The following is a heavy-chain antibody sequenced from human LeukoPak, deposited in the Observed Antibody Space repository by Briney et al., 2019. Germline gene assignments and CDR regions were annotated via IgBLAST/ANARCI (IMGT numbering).Heavy chain of an antibody. V-gene: IGHV1-69*13. CDR2: IIPISTTA. CDR1: GGMFPTYA. Sequence: SVKVSCKASGGMFPTYAISWVRQAPGQGPEWMGGIIPISTTANYAQKFQGRVTITSDEFTRTAYMEVYSLKCEDTAVYYCTIGPFCGVDCYAVDYWGQGTLVTVSS. J-gene: IGHJ4*02. D-gene: IGHD2-21*02. CDR3: TIGPFCGVDCYAVDY.